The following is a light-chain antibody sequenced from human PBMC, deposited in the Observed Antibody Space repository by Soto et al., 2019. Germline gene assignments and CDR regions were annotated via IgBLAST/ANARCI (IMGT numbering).Light chain of an antibody. Sequence: DTQMTQSPSSVSASVGDRVTVTCRASQGVSTWLAWYQQKPGKAPNLLIYTASSLQSGVPSRVSGSGSGTDFTLTINGLQPEDFATYYCQQAASFPITFGQGTRVEIK. CDR2: TAS. V-gene: IGKV1-12*01. J-gene: IGKJ5*01. CDR3: QQAASFPIT. CDR1: QGVSTW.